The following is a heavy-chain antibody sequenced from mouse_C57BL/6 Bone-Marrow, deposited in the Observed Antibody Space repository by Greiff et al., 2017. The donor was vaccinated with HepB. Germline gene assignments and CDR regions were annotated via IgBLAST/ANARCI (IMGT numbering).Heavy chain of an antibody. Sequence: QVHVKQSGAELVKPGASVKISCKASGYAFSSYWMNWVKQRPGKGLEWIGQIYPGDGDTNYNGKFKGKATLTADKSSSTAYMQLSSLTSEDSAVYFCARSGWLLAMDYWGQGTSVTVSS. CDR3: ARSGWLLAMDY. CDR1: GYAFSSYW. CDR2: IYPGDGDT. J-gene: IGHJ4*01. D-gene: IGHD2-3*01. V-gene: IGHV1-80*01.